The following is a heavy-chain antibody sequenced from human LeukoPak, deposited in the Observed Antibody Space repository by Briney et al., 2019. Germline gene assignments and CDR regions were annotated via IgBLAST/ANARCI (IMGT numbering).Heavy chain of an antibody. V-gene: IGHV3-15*01. CDR2: IKRKTEGGTT. CDR1: GFTFANAW. CDR3: TRHSLLAVAGTEGLEN. J-gene: IGHJ4*02. Sequence: KPGGSLRLSCAASGFTFANAWMSWVRQAPGKGLEWVGRIKRKTEGGTTDYPAPVKGRFTISRDDSKNTAYLQMNSLKTEDTAVYYCTRHSLLAVAGTEGLENWGQGTLVTVSS. D-gene: IGHD6-19*01.